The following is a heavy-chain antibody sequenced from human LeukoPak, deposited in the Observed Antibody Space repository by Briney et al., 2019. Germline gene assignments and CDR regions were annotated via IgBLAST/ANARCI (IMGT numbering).Heavy chain of an antibody. CDR1: GFTFSSYA. CDR2: IKQDGSEK. V-gene: IGHV3-7*01. J-gene: IGHJ6*03. D-gene: IGHD5-12*01. Sequence: GGSLRLSCAASGFTFSSYAMSWVRQAPGKGLEWVANIKQDGSEKYYVDSVKGRFTISRDNAKNSMYLQMNSLRAEDTAVYYCARDGATFSGYDWYYYMDVWGKGTTVTVSS. CDR3: ARDGATFSGYDWYYYMDV.